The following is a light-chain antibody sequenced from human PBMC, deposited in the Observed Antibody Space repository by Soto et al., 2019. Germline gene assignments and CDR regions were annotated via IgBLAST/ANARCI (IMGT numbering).Light chain of an antibody. J-gene: IGLJ1*01. V-gene: IGLV2-14*01. CDR3: SSYSSRSSLYV. Sequence: QSVLTQPASVSGSPGQSLTVSCTGTSSDIGSYNYVSWYQQHPGKAPKVMIYKVSNRPSGWSDRFSGSKSANTASLTISGLQAEDEANYYCSSYSSRSSLYVFGTGNKATVL. CDR1: SSDIGSYNY. CDR2: KVS.